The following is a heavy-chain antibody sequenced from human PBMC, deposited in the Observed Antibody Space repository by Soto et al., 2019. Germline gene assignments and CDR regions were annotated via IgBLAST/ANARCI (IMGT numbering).Heavy chain of an antibody. Sequence: QVQLVQSGAEVKKPGASVKVSCKASGYTFTSYAMHWVRQAPGQRLEWMGWINAGNGNTKYSQKFQGRVTITRDTSASTAYMELSSLRSEDTAVYYCATTGGYSGYDDGNYYYYGMDVWGQGTTVTVSS. CDR3: ATTGGYSGYDDGNYYYYGMDV. CDR1: GYTFTSYA. V-gene: IGHV1-3*01. CDR2: INAGNGNT. J-gene: IGHJ6*02. D-gene: IGHD5-12*01.